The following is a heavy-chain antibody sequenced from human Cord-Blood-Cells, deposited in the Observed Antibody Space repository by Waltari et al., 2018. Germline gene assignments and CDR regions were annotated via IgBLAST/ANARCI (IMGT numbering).Heavy chain of an antibody. CDR1: GGPISSSSYY. D-gene: IGHD1-26*01. V-gene: IGHV4-39*07. Sequence: QLQLQESGPGLVKPSETLSLTCTVSGGPISSSSYYWGWVRQPPGKGLEWIGSIYYSGSTYYNPSLKSRVAISVDTSKNQFSLKLSSVTAADTAVYYCARQAGATAFDIWGQGTMVTVSS. CDR3: ARQAGATAFDI. J-gene: IGHJ3*02. CDR2: IYYSGST.